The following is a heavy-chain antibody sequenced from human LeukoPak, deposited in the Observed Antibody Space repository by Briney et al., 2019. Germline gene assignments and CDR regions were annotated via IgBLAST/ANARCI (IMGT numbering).Heavy chain of an antibody. V-gene: IGHV1-18*04. CDR3: TRDHCRGDNCPSFDY. CDR2: IGAYNGDT. D-gene: IGHD2-15*01. Sequence: GASVEVSCKPSGYTFTSFGISWVRQAPGQGLEWMGWIGAYNGDTNYAQKFQGRVTMTTDTSTSTAYMDLRSLRSDDTAVYYCTRDHCRGDNCPSFDYWGQGTLVTVSS. J-gene: IGHJ4*02. CDR1: GYTFTSFG.